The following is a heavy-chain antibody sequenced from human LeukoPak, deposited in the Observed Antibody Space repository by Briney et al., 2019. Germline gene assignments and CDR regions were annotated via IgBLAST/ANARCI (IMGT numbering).Heavy chain of an antibody. D-gene: IGHD6-13*01. CDR3: AGLHFAASEEFDP. J-gene: IGHJ5*02. CDR2: ISSSGST. V-gene: IGHV4-59*08. Sequence: SETLSLTCTLSGGSINAYSWSWIRQPPGKGLEWIGYISSSGSTNYNPSLKSRVTISLATSKTHFSLNLNSVTAADTAVYYCAGLHFAASEEFDPWGQGILVTVSS. CDR1: GGSINAYS.